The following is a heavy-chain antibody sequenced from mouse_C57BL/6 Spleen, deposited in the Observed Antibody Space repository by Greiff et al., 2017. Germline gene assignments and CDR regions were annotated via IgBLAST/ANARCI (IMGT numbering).Heavy chain of an antibody. D-gene: IGHD4-1*02. CDR3: ARANWDGTWFAY. CDR2: ISDGGSYT. J-gene: IGHJ3*01. V-gene: IGHV5-4*01. CDR1: GFTFSSYA. Sequence: EVQRVESGGGLVKPGGSLKLSCAASGFTFSSYAMSWVRQTPEKRLEWVATISDGGSYTYYPDNVKGRFTISRDNAKNNLYLQMSHLKSEDTAMYYCARANWDGTWFAYWGQGTLVTVSA.